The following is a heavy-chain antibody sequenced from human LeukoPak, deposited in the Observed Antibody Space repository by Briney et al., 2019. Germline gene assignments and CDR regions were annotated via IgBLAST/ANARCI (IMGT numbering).Heavy chain of an antibody. J-gene: IGHJ3*02. D-gene: IGHD1-14*01. CDR2: ISHIGST. CDR3: ARDRISINALDM. CDR1: GASITGHY. Sequence: PSETLSLTCTVSGASITGHYLTWIRQPPGNGLEWIGYISHIGSTNYNPSLKSRVTISVDTSKNQFSLELTSVTAADTALYYCARDRISINALDMWGQGTMVTVSS. V-gene: IGHV4-59*11.